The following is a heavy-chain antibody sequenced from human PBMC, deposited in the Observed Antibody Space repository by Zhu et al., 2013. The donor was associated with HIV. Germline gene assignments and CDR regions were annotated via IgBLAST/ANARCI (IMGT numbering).Heavy chain of an antibody. CDR2: ISYDGSTK. CDR1: GFTFRNYA. Sequence: VQLVESGGGVVQPGRSLRLSCAASGFTFRNYAMHWVRQAPGKGLEWVAIISYDGSTKDYADSVRGRFTISRDSAKNTVYLQVNSLRADDTAVYYCARDYDFHPDDGMDVWGRGTTVTVSS. CDR3: ARDYDFHPDDGMDV. D-gene: IGHD3-3*01. V-gene: IGHV3-30-3*01. J-gene: IGHJ6*02.